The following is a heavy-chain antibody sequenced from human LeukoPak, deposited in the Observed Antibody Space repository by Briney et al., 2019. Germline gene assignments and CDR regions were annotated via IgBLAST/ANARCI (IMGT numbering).Heavy chain of an antibody. V-gene: IGHV3-48*03. Sequence: PGGSLRLSCAASGFTFSSYEMNWVRQAPGKGLEWVSYISSSGSTIYYADSVKGRFTISRDNAKNSLYLQMNSLRAEDTAVYYCANFYDILTGYSPGDYWGQGTLVTVSS. CDR2: ISSSGSTI. J-gene: IGHJ4*02. D-gene: IGHD3-9*01. CDR3: ANFYDILTGYSPGDY. CDR1: GFTFSSYE.